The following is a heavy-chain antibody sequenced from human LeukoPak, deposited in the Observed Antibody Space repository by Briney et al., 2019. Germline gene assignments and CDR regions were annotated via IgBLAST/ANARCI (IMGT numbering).Heavy chain of an antibody. Sequence: ASVKVSCKASGYTFTSYYMHWVRQAPGQGLEWMGIINPSGGSTGYAQKFQGRVTMTRDTSTSTVCMELSSLRSEDTAVYYCARVPAYGGNNRYFDLWGRGTLVTVSS. D-gene: IGHD4-23*01. CDR3: ARVPAYGGNNRYFDL. CDR2: INPSGGST. CDR1: GYTFTSYY. V-gene: IGHV1-46*03. J-gene: IGHJ2*01.